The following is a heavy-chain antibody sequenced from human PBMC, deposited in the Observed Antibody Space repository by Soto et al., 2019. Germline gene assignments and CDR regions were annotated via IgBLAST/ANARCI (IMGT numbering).Heavy chain of an antibody. Sequence: GESLKISCKGSGYSFTSYWIGWVRQMPGKGLEWMGIIYPGDSDTRYSPSFQGQVTISADKSISTAYLQWSSLKASDTAMYYCARCEVAAAGTYYYYMNVWGKGTTVTV. V-gene: IGHV5-51*01. J-gene: IGHJ6*03. CDR3: ARCEVAAAGTYYYYMNV. CDR1: GYSFTSYW. CDR2: IYPGDSDT. D-gene: IGHD6-13*01.